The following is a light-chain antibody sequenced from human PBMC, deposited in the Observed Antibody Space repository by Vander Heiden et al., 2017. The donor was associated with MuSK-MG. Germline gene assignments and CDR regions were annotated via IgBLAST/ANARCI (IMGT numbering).Light chain of an antibody. CDR2: DAS. CDR1: QGISSA. Sequence: AIQLTQSPSSLSASVGDRVTITCRASQGISSALAWYQQKPGKAPKLLIYDASRLESGVPSRFSGSGSGTDFTLTISSLHPEDFATYYCQQVNSYPITYGGGTKVEIK. V-gene: IGKV1-13*02. J-gene: IGKJ4*01. CDR3: QQVNSYPIT.